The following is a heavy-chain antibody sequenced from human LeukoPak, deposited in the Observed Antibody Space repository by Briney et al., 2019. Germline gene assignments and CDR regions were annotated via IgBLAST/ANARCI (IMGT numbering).Heavy chain of an antibody. Sequence: GESLKISCKGSEDSFTNYWIGWVRHMPGKGLEWMGIIYPGDSDTRYNPSFQGQVTISADKSISTAYLQWSSLKASDTAMYYCARRRLRDYYFEYWGQGTLVTVPS. CDR2: IYPGDSDT. D-gene: IGHD5-12*01. CDR3: ARRRLRDYYFEY. CDR1: EDSFTNYW. V-gene: IGHV5-51*01. J-gene: IGHJ4*02.